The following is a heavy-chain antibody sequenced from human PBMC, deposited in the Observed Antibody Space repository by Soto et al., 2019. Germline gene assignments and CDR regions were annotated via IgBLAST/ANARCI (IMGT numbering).Heavy chain of an antibody. V-gene: IGHV3-23*01. J-gene: IGHJ6*01. CDR3: AKSQEAYYYHGSDE. CDR1: GFTFSNYA. CDR2: SSGSDGST. Sequence: EGSLRLSCAASGFTFSNYAMNCVRQAPGKGRVWVSVSSGSDGSTYYADSVKGRFTISRDSSKKTLYLQMNSLRADDTAVYYWAKSQEAYYYHGSDEWGQRTTVGVSS.